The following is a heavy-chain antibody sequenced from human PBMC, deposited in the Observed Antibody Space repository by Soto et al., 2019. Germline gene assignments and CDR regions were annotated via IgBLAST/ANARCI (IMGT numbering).Heavy chain of an antibody. CDR1: GASIAGTSY. D-gene: IGHD2-8*02. V-gene: IGHV4-4*07. CDR3: ARGMTPPGAPAWYYFDS. Sequence: TLSLTCTLSGASIAGTSYWSWIRQPAGKGLEWIGRFSLSGTTNYSPSLRSRVTMSADVSKNQFSLRLTSVTAADTALYYCARGMTPPGAPAWYYFDSWGQGTLVTVSS. J-gene: IGHJ4*02. CDR2: FSLSGTT.